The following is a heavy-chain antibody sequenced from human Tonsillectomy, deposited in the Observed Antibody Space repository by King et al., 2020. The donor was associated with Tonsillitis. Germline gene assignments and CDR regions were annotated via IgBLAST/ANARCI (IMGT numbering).Heavy chain of an antibody. CDR3: AREAGTSRGLDY. J-gene: IGHJ4*02. CDR2: IYYSGNT. CDR1: GGSMTTYY. D-gene: IGHD6-19*01. V-gene: IGHV4-59*01. Sequence: QLQESGPGLVKPSETLSLTCTVSGGSMTTYYWSWIRQPPGKGLEWIGYIYYSGNTIYNPSLKSRVTMSVDTSKNQFSLRLSTVTAADTAVYYCAREAGTSRGLDYWGQGALVTVSS.